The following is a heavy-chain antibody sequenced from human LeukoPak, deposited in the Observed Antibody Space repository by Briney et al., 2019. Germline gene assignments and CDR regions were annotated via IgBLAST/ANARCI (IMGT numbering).Heavy chain of an antibody. CDR2: INPNSGGT. V-gene: IGHV1-2*02. J-gene: IGHJ5*02. CDR3: ARDYDILTGYYVNWFDP. CDR1: GYTFTGYY. D-gene: IGHD3-9*01. Sequence: ASVKVSCKASGYTFTGYYMHWVRQAPGQGLEWMGWINPNSGGTNYAQKFQGRVTMTRDTSISTAYMELSRLRSDDTAVYYCARDYDILTGYYVNWFDPWGQGTLVTVSS.